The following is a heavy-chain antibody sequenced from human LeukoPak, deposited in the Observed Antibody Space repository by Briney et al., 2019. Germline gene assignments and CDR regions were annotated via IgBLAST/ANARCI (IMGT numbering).Heavy chain of an antibody. V-gene: IGHV3-48*03. D-gene: IGHD3-3*01. CDR1: GFTFSSYE. CDR2: ISSSGGTI. J-gene: IGHJ4*02. Sequence: PGGSLRLSCAASGFTFSSYEMNWVRQAPGKGLEWVSYISSSGGTIYYADSVKGRFTVSRDNAKNSLFLQMSSLRAEDTAVYYCAGRPDYDFWSGYPVHWGQGTLVTVSS. CDR3: AGRPDYDFWSGYPVH.